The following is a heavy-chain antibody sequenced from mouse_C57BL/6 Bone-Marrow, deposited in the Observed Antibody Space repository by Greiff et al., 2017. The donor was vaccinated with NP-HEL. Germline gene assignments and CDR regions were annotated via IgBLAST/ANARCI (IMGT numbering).Heavy chain of an antibody. D-gene: IGHD2-2*01. J-gene: IGHJ2*01. Sequence: VQLQQSGPGLVKPSQTVFLTCTVTGISITTGNYRWSWIRQFPGNKLEWIGYIYYSGTITYNPSLTSRTTITRDTPKNQFFLEMNSLTAEDTATYYCAREGGYYGYDGFDYWGQGTTLTVSS. CDR3: AREGGYYGYDGFDY. CDR2: IYYSGTI. CDR1: GISITTGNYR. V-gene: IGHV3-5*01.